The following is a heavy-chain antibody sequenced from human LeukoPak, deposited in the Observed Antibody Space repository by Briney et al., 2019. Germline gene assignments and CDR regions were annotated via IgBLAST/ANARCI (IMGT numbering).Heavy chain of an antibody. V-gene: IGHV4-39*07. CDR2: IYYSGST. CDR1: GGSISSSSYS. D-gene: IGHD3-22*01. J-gene: IGHJ4*02. CDR3: ARFSQSSYYYDSSGYYDY. Sequence: SETLSLTCSASGGSISSSSYSWGWIGQPPGKGLERIGSIYYSGSTYYNPSLKSRVTISVDASKNQFSLKLSSVTAADTAVYYCARFSQSSYYYDSSGYYDYWGQGTLVTVSS.